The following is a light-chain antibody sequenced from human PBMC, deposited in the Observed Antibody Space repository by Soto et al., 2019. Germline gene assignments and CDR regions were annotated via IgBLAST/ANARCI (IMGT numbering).Light chain of an antibody. Sequence: DIQMTQSPSSLSASVGDRVTITCRASQNINNYLNWYQQKPGKAPKLLIYAASTLQSGVPSRFSDRASGTDFTLTTSSLQAEDVATYYCQQSYSTPPLTFGGGTKVEIK. CDR3: QQSYSTPPLT. V-gene: IGKV1-39*01. CDR1: QNINNY. CDR2: AAS. J-gene: IGKJ4*01.